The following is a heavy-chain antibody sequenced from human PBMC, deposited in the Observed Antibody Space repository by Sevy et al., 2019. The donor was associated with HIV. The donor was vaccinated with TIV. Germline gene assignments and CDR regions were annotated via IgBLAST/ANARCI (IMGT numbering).Heavy chain of an antibody. J-gene: IGHJ3*01. D-gene: IGHD2-15*01. Sequence: GGSLRLSCTASGFTFGDYAMSWVRQAPGKGLEWVGFIRSKAYGGTAQYAASVKGRFTISRDDSKSIAYLQMNSLKTEDSAVYYCTRRYCSGDSCYSGVRFLDVWGQGTMVTVSS. CDR1: GFTFGDYA. CDR2: IRSKAYGGTA. CDR3: TRRYCSGDSCYSGVRFLDV. V-gene: IGHV3-49*04.